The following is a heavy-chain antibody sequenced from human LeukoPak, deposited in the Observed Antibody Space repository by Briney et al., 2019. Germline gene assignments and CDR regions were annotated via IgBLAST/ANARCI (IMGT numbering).Heavy chain of an antibody. J-gene: IGHJ4*02. CDR2: ISSSSSYI. D-gene: IGHD4-17*01. Sequence: GGSLRLSCDASGFSIHTYTMYWVRQAPGKGLEWVSSISSSSSYIYYADSVKGRFTISRDNAKNSLYLQMNSLRAEDTAVYYCARDQGDYGDPFDYWGQGTLVTVSS. CDR3: ARDQGDYGDPFDY. V-gene: IGHV3-21*01. CDR1: GFSIHTYT.